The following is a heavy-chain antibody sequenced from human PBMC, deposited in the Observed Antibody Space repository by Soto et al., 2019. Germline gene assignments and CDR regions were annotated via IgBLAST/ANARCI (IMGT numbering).Heavy chain of an antibody. J-gene: IGHJ2*01. D-gene: IGHD2-2*01. CDR1: GFPFSDYT. CDR2: ISSSSGYI. Sequence: GGSLRLSCAASGFPFSDYTMNWVRQAPGKGLEWVSSISSSSGYIYYADSVKGRFTISRDNAKNSLYLQMNSLRAEDTAVYYCARRPSGPDIVVVRYFDLWGRGTLVTVSS. V-gene: IGHV3-21*01. CDR3: ARRPSGPDIVVVRYFDL.